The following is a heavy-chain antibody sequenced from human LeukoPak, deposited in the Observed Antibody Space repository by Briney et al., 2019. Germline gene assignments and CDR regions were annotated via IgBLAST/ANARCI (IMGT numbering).Heavy chain of an antibody. J-gene: IGHJ4*02. V-gene: IGHV3-66*01. Sequence: GGSLRLSCAASGFTVSNNYMSWVRQAPGKGLQWVSIIYAGDDTTYYADSVKGRFTISRDNSKNTVYLQMNSLRAEDTAVYYCAKDPAEVDYDSSGYEYYFDYWGQGTLDTVSS. CDR1: GFTVSNNY. CDR2: IYAGDDTT. D-gene: IGHD3-22*01. CDR3: AKDPAEVDYDSSGYEYYFDY.